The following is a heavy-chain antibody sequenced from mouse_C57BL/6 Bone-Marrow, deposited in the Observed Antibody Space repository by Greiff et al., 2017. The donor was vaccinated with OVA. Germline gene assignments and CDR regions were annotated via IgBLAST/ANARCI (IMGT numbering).Heavy chain of an antibody. CDR3: ARWGYAMDY. CDR2: IYPGSGST. CDR1: GYTFTSYW. Sequence: QVQLQQPGAELVKPGASVKMSCKASGYTFTSYWIPWVKQRPGQGLEWIGDIYPGSGSTNYNEKFKSKATLTVDTSSSTAYMQLSGVTAEDDGVYYGARWGYAMDYWGQGGSVTVSS. J-gene: IGHJ4*01. V-gene: IGHV1-55*01.